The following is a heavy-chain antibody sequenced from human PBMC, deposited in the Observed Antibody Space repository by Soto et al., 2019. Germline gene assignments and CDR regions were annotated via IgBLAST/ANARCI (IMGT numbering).Heavy chain of an antibody. CDR1: GYTFTSYG. J-gene: IGHJ5*01. V-gene: IGHV1-18*01. D-gene: IGHD2-15*01. Sequence: ASVKVSCKASGYTFTSYGISWVRQAPGQGLEWMGWISAYNGNTNYAQKLQGRVTMTIDTSTSTAYMDLRSLRSGDSAVELCARDLWWVLPLDNWFDSWGMGTTVTAFS. CDR3: ARDLWWVLPLDNWFDS. CDR2: ISAYNGNT.